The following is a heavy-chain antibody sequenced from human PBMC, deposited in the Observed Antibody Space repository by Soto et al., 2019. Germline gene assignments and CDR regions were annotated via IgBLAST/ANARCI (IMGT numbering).Heavy chain of an antibody. V-gene: IGHV4-34*01. D-gene: IGHD3-22*01. CDR3: ARDPQYTDSSGYDVSSANLDY. CDR2: INHSGNT. J-gene: IGHJ4*02. Sequence: PGKGLEWIGEINHSGNTYYNPSLKSRVTISVDTSKNELSLRLSSVTAADTAVYYCARDPQYTDSSGYDVSSANLDYWGQGTLVTVS.